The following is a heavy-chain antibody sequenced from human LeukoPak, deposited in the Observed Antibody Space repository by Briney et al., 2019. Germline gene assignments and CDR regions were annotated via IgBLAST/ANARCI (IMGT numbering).Heavy chain of an antibody. CDR1: GGSISSYY. CDR2: IYTSGST. D-gene: IGHD5-18*01. CDR3: ARHMGYSYGHAWFDP. J-gene: IGHJ5*02. V-gene: IGHV4-4*09. Sequence: SETLSLTCTVSGGSISSYYWSWIRQAPGKGLEWIGYIYTSGSTNYNPSLKSRVTISVDTSKNQFSLKLSSVTAADTAVYYCARHMGYSYGHAWFDPWGQGTLVTVSS.